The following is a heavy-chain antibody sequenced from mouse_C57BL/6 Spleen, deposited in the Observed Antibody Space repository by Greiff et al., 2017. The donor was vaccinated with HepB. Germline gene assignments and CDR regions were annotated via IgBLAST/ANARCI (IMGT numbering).Heavy chain of an antibody. CDR1: GYTFTGYW. CDR3: ARGGTYAMDY. J-gene: IGHJ4*01. CDR2: ILPGSGST. Sequence: VQLQQSGAELMKPGASVKLSCKATGYTFTGYWIEWVKQRPGHGLEWIGEILPGSGSTYYNEKFKGKATLTADKSSSTAYMELRSLTSEDSAVYFCARGGTYAMDYWGQGTSVTVSS. V-gene: IGHV1-9*01.